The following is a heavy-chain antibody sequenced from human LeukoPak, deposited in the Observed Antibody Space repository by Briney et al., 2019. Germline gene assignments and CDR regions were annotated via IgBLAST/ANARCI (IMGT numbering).Heavy chain of an antibody. J-gene: IGHJ4*01. D-gene: IGHD3-10*01. CDR2: TYYSGST. CDR1: AXSINTYY. CDR3: ASGESRNYYYFDY. V-gene: IGHV4-59*01. Sequence: SETLSLTCAVSAXSINTYYWSWIRQPPGKGREWIGYTYYSGSTNYNPSLKSRVTISVDTSKNQFSLKLTSVTAADTAVYFCASGESRNYYYFDYWGHGILVTVSS.